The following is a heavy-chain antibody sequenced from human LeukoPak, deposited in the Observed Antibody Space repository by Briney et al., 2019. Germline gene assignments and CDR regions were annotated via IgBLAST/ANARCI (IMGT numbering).Heavy chain of an antibody. V-gene: IGHV3-30*04. Sequence: GGSLRLSCAASGFTFTTYSMHWVRQAPGMGLECVALISYDGTDTYYADSVKGRFTVSRGISTNTLYLQMNSLRAEDTAVYSCARAPSMLRGVDIVWGWYFDLWGRGTLVTVSS. J-gene: IGHJ2*01. D-gene: IGHD3-10*01. CDR1: GFTFTTYS. CDR3: ARAPSMLRGVDIVWGWYFDL. CDR2: ISYDGTDT.